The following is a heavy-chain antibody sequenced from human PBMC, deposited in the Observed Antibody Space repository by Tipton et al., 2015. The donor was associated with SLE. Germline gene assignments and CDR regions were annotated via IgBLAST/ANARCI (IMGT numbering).Heavy chain of an antibody. CDR1: GGSFSGYY. Sequence: LRLSCAVYGGSFSGYYWSWIRQSPGKGLEWIGEINHSGSTNYNPSLKARVTLSADTSKNQVSLRLTSVTAADTAVYYCATEGGNWFDPWGQGILVTVSS. CDR2: INHSGST. D-gene: IGHD2-15*01. CDR3: ATEGGNWFDP. V-gene: IGHV4-34*01. J-gene: IGHJ5*02.